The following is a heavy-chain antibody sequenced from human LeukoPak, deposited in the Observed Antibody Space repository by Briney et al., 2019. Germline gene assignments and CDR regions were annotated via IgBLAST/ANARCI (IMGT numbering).Heavy chain of an antibody. D-gene: IGHD3-9*01. Sequence: GGSLRLSCAASGFTFSSYSMNWVRQAPGKGLEWVSSISSISSYIYYADSVKGRFTISRDNAKNSLYLQMNSLRAEDTAVYYCARSGWYYDILTGFDYWGQGTLVTVSS. CDR1: GFTFSSYS. CDR2: ISSISSYI. J-gene: IGHJ4*02. CDR3: ARSGWYYDILTGFDY. V-gene: IGHV3-21*01.